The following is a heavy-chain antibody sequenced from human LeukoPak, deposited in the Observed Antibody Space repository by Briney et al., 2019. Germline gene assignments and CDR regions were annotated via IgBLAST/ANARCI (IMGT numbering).Heavy chain of an antibody. Sequence: GASVKVSCKASGYTFTSYGISWVRQAPGQGLEWMGWISAYNGNTNYAQKLRGRVTMTTDTSTSTAYMELRSLRSDDTAVYYCARDEPQYYDILTGYHDAFDIWGQGTMVTVSS. CDR3: ARDEPQYYDILTGYHDAFDI. CDR1: GYTFTSYG. J-gene: IGHJ3*02. V-gene: IGHV1-18*04. CDR2: ISAYNGNT. D-gene: IGHD3-9*01.